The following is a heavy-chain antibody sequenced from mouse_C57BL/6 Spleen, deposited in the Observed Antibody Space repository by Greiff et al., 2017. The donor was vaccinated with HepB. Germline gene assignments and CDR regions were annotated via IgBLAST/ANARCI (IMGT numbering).Heavy chain of an antibody. J-gene: IGHJ2*01. Sequence: QVQLKESGPELVKPGASVKISCKASGYAFSSSWMNWVKQRPGKGLEWIGRIYPGDGDTNYNGKFKGKATLTADKSSSTAYMQLSSLTSEDSAVYFCARGTPVVAYSFCYWGQGTTLTVSS. CDR1: GYAFSSSW. CDR2: IYPGDGDT. V-gene: IGHV1-82*01. D-gene: IGHD1-1*01. CDR3: ARGTPVVAYSFCY.